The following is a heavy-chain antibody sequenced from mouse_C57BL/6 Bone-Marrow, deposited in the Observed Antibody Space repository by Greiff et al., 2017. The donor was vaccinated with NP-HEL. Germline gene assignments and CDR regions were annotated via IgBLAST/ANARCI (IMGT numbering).Heavy chain of an antibody. V-gene: IGHV2-2*01. CDR3: ARNDYGYDGAWFAY. CDR2: IWSGGST. J-gene: IGHJ3*01. D-gene: IGHD2-2*01. CDR1: GFSLTSYG. Sequence: VKLMESGPGLVQPSQSLSITCTVSGFSLTSYGVHWVRQSPGKGLEWLGVIWSGGSTDYNAAFISRLSISKDNSKSQVFFKMNSLQADDTAIYYCARNDYGYDGAWFAYWGQGTLVTVSA.